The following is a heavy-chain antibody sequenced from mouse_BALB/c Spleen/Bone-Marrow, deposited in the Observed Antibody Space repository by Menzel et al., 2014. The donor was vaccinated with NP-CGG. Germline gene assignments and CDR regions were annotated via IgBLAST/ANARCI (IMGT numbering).Heavy chain of an antibody. V-gene: IGHV1-80*01. CDR3: AFGNYDFDY. CDR2: IYPGDGDT. J-gene: IGHJ2*01. Sequence: QVQLQQPGAELVRPGSSVKISCKASGYAFSSYWMNWVKQRPGQGLEWIGQIYPGDGDTNYSGKFKGKATLTADGSSSTAYMQLSSLTSEDSAVYFCAFGNYDFDYWGQGTTLTVSS. CDR1: GYAFSSYW. D-gene: IGHD2-1*01.